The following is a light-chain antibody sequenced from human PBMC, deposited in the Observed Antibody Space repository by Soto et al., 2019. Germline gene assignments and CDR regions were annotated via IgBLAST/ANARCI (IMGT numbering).Light chain of an antibody. V-gene: IGKV3-20*01. J-gene: IGKJ5*01. CDR1: QSVTNY. CDR2: GAS. Sequence: EIVLTQSPATLSLSPGEGATLSCRASQSVTNYLAWYQQRPGQAPRLLIYGASSRATGIPDRFSGSGSGTDFTLTISRLEPEDFAVYYCQQYGTSEIIFGQGTRLEIK. CDR3: QQYGTSEII.